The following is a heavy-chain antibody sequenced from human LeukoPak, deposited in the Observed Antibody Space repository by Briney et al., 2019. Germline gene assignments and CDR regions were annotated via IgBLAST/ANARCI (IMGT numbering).Heavy chain of an antibody. CDR1: GFTFDDYA. Sequence: QSGGSLRLSCAASGFTFDDYAMHWVRQAPGKGLEWVSLISGDGGSTYYADSVKGRFTISRDNSKNTLYLQMNSLRTEDTALYYCVKGPYYDYVWGSYRLPYFDYWGQGTLVTVSS. CDR3: VKGPYYDYVWGSYRLPYFDY. D-gene: IGHD3-16*02. CDR2: ISGDGGST. V-gene: IGHV3-43*02. J-gene: IGHJ4*02.